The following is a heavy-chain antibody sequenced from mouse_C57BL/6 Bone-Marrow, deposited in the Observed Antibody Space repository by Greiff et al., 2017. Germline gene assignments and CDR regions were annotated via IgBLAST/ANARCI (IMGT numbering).Heavy chain of an antibody. V-gene: IGHV10-1*01. CDR3: VRDYDGAMDY. Sequence: GGGLVQPKGSLKLSCAASGFSFNTYAMNWVRQAPGKGLEWVARIRSKSNNYATYYADSVKDRFTISRDDSESMLYLQMNNLKTEDTAMYYCVRDYDGAMDYWGQGTSVTVSS. J-gene: IGHJ4*01. CDR1: GFSFNTYA. D-gene: IGHD2-4*01. CDR2: IRSKSNNYAT.